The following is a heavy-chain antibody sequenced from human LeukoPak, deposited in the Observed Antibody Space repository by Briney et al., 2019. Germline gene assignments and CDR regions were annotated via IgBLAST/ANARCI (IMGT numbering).Heavy chain of an antibody. CDR1: GFTFSDYY. D-gene: IGHD3-22*01. CDR2: ISSSGSTI. CDR3: ASSRGYYDSPE. V-gene: IGHV3-11*01. J-gene: IGHJ4*02. Sequence: GGSLRLSCAASGFTFSDYYMSWIRQAPGKGLEWVSYISSSGSTIYYADSVKGRCTISRDNAKNSLYLQMNSLRAEDTAVYYCASSRGYYDSPEWGQGTLVTVSS.